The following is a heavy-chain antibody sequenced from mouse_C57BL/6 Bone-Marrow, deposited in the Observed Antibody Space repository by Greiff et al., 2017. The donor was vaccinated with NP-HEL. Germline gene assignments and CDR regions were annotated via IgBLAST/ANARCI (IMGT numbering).Heavy chain of an antibody. CDR3: ARHYYSNYFDY. CDR1: GFTFSSYG. J-gene: IGHJ2*01. CDR2: ISSGGSYT. V-gene: IGHV5-6*01. D-gene: IGHD2-5*01. Sequence: EVQGVESGGDLVKPGGSLTLSCAASGFTFSSYGMSWVRQTPDKRLEWVATISSGGSYTYYPDSVKGRFTISRDNAKNTLYLQISSLKSEDTAMYYCARHYYSNYFDYWGQGTTLTVSS.